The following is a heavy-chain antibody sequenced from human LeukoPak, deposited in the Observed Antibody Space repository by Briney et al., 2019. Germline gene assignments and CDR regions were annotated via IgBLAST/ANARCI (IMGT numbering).Heavy chain of an antibody. CDR3: ARASPMIDY. D-gene: IGHD3-22*01. V-gene: IGHV3-74*01. CDR1: GFSVSGYW. Sequence: GGSLRLSCAASGFSVSGYWMNWVRQAQGKGLVWVSRMNSDGSITDYADSVKGRFTISRDTATNTLYLRMDSLRAEDMGVYYCARASPMIDYWGQGTLVIVSS. J-gene: IGHJ4*02. CDR2: MNSDGSIT.